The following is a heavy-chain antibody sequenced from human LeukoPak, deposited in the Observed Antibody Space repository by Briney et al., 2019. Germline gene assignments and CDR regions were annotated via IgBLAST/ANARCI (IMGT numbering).Heavy chain of an antibody. J-gene: IGHJ4*02. Sequence: SATLSLTCTVTGGSISSYYWSWIRQPPGKGLEWIGYIYYSGSTNYNPSLKSRVTISVDTSKNQFSLKLSSVTAADTAVYYCARTQYYDFWSGPYYFDYWGQGTLVTVSS. V-gene: IGHV4-59*08. CDR1: GGSISSYY. D-gene: IGHD3-3*01. CDR3: ARTQYYDFWSGPYYFDY. CDR2: IYYSGST.